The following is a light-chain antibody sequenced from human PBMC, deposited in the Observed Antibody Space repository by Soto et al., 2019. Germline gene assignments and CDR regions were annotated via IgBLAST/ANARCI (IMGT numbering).Light chain of an antibody. J-gene: IGKJ3*01. V-gene: IGKV3-20*01. Sequence: EIVLTQSPGTLSLSPGERATLSCRASQSLSSNYLAWYQQRPGQSPRLLVYGASSRATGITARFSGSGFGTYFALTISRLEPEDSAVYYCHQYDNAPFTFGPGTRVGIK. CDR2: GAS. CDR1: QSLSSNY. CDR3: HQYDNAPFT.